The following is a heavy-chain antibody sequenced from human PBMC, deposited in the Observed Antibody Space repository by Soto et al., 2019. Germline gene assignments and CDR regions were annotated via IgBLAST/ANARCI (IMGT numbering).Heavy chain of an antibody. Sequence: VQLVESGGGLVQPGGSLRLSCAASGFTFSSYGMHWVRQAPGKGLEWVAVISHDGSNKHYTDSVKGRFTISRDNSKNTLYLQMNSLRAEDTAVYYCAKDREEMARSWPAKWGQGTLVIVSS. D-gene: IGHD5-12*01. J-gene: IGHJ1*01. CDR2: ISHDGSNK. CDR1: GFTFSSYG. V-gene: IGHV3-30*18. CDR3: AKDREEMARSWPAK.